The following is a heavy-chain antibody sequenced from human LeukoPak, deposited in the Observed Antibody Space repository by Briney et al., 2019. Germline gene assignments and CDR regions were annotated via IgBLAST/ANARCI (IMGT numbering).Heavy chain of an antibody. CDR1: GGSISTYY. J-gene: IGHJ3*02. D-gene: IGHD3-22*01. Sequence: SETLSLTCTVSGGSISTYYWSWIRQPAGKGLEWIGRISSSGSTNYNPSLKSRVTISVDTSKNQFSLRLSSVTAADTAVYFCARGPYSYDSSGAFDIWGQGTMVTVSS. V-gene: IGHV4-4*07. CDR3: ARGPYSYDSSGAFDI. CDR2: ISSSGST.